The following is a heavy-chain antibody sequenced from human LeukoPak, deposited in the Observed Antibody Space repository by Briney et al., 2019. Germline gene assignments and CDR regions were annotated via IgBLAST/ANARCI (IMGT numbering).Heavy chain of an antibody. V-gene: IGHV3-7*01. CDR3: AREGPVVRGSEVDY. J-gene: IGHJ4*02. D-gene: IGHD4-23*01. CDR1: GFTFGSNW. CDR2: IKNDGSEK. Sequence: SGGSLRLSCAASGFTFGSNWMSWVRQAPAKGLEWVANIKNDGSEKYYVDSVKGRFTISRDNAKNSLYLQLNSLRDEDTAVYYCAREGPVVRGSEVDYWGQGTLVTVSS.